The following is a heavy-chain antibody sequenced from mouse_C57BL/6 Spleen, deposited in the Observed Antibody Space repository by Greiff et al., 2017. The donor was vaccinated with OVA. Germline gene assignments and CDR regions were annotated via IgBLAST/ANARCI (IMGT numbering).Heavy chain of an antibody. D-gene: IGHD2-4*01. CDR1: GYTFTSYT. J-gene: IGHJ3*01. V-gene: IGHV1-4*01. Sequence: QVQLKQSGAELARPGASVKMSCKASGYTFTSYTMHWVKQRPGQGLEWIGYINPSSGNTKYNQKFKDKATLTADKSSSTAYMQLSRLTSEDSAVYYCARGGDMRDYDWFAYWGQGTLVTVSA. CDR3: ARGGDMRDYDWFAY. CDR2: INPSSGNT.